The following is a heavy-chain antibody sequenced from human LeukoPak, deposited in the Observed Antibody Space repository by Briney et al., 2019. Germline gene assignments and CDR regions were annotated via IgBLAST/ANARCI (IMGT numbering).Heavy chain of an antibody. CDR2: ISAYNGNT. Sequence: ASVKVSFKSSGYTFTSYGISWVRQAPGQGLGWMGWISAYNGNTNYAQKLQGRVTMTTDTSTSTAYMELRSLRSDDTAVYYCASTALGYCSSTSCPTTFDYWGQGTLVTVSS. CDR3: ASTALGYCSSTSCPTTFDY. CDR1: GYTFTSYG. D-gene: IGHD2-2*01. J-gene: IGHJ4*02. V-gene: IGHV1-18*01.